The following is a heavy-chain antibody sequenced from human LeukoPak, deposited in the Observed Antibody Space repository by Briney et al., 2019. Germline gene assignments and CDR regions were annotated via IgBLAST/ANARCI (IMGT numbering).Heavy chain of an antibody. Sequence: GASVKVSCKASGYTFTSYGISWLRQAPGQGLEWMGWISPYNGNTNYAQKLQGRVTMTADTSTSTAYMDLRSLSSDDTAVYYCARDGSSSWYANWGQGTLVTVSS. J-gene: IGHJ4*02. CDR2: ISPYNGNT. D-gene: IGHD6-13*01. CDR1: GYTFTSYG. CDR3: ARDGSSSWYAN. V-gene: IGHV1-18*01.